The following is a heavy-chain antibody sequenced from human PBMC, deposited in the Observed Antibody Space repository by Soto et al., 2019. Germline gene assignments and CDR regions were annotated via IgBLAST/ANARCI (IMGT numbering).Heavy chain of an antibody. D-gene: IGHD3-10*01. CDR2: ISSSSSYI. V-gene: IGHV3-21*01. Sequence: EVQLVESGGGLVKPGGSLRLSCAASGFTFSSYSMNWVRQAPGKGLEWVSSISSSSSYIYYADSVKGRFTISRDNAKNSVYLQMNSLRAEDTAVYYCATLPMVRGFDYYMDVWGKGPTVTVSS. CDR1: GFTFSSYS. J-gene: IGHJ6*03. CDR3: ATLPMVRGFDYYMDV.